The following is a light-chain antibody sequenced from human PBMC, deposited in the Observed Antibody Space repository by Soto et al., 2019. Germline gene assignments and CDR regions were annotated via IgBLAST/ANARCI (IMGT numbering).Light chain of an antibody. CDR2: GAS. Sequence: EIVMTQSPATLSVSPGERATLSCRASQSVGSKLAWYQQKPGQAPRLLIYGASNRATGIPARFSGSGSGTYFTLTISSLQSEDFVVYYCQQYSNWPPAWTFGQGTEVEI. CDR3: QQYSNWPPAWT. J-gene: IGKJ1*01. V-gene: IGKV3-15*01. CDR1: QSVGSK.